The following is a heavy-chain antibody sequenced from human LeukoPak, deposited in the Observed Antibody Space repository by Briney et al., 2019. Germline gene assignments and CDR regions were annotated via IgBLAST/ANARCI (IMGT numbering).Heavy chain of an antibody. J-gene: IGHJ4*02. CDR3: AIRAAADTGAYDY. D-gene: IGHD6-13*01. Sequence: SETLSLTCTVSGGSISSFYWSWIRQPPGKGLEWIGYIYYSGSTNYNTSLKSRVTISVDTSKNQFSLKLSSVTAADTAVYYGAIRAAADTGAYDYWGQGTLVTVSS. V-gene: IGHV4-59*08. CDR2: IYYSGST. CDR1: GGSISSFY.